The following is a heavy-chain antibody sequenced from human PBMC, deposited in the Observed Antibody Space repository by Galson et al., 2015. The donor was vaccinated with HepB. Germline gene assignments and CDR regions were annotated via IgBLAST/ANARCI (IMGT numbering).Heavy chain of an antibody. J-gene: IGHJ4*02. D-gene: IGHD2-15*01. V-gene: IGHV3-23*01. CDR1: GFAFTRYA. CDR3: AKDGIMVANNPYQLHF. Sequence: SLRLSCAASGFAFTRYAMTWVRQAPGKGLEWVSSITSSGANTYYTDSVKGRFTISRDNSRNTLLLQLNSLGAEDTAVYYCAKDGIMVANNPYQLHFWGQGTLVSVSS. CDR2: ITSSGANT.